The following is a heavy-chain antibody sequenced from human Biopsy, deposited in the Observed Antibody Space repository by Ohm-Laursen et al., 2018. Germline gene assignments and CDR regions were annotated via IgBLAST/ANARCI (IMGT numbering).Heavy chain of an antibody. CDR2: IKEDGSEK. V-gene: IGHV3-7*03. Sequence: GSLRLSCAASGFTFGAYFMSWVRQAPGRGLEWVANIKEDGSEKFYVDSVRGRFTISRDNARRSLFLQMDSLRVADTALYFCARAESEDYGDYAPFDFWGQGTLVTVSS. D-gene: IGHD4-17*01. CDR1: GFTFGAYF. J-gene: IGHJ4*02. CDR3: ARAESEDYGDYAPFDF.